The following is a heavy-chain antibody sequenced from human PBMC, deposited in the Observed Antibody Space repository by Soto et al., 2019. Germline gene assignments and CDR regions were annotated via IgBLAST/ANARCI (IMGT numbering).Heavy chain of an antibody. CDR2: IIPIFGTA. D-gene: IGHD6-19*01. CDR1: GGTFSSYA. J-gene: IGHJ6*02. Sequence: GASVKVSCKASGGTFSSYAISWVRQAPGQGLEWMGGIIPIFGTANYAQKFQGRVTITADESTSTAYMELSSLRSEDTAVYYCARVSVAGTPYYGMDVWGQGTTVTVSS. V-gene: IGHV1-69*13. CDR3: ARVSVAGTPYYGMDV.